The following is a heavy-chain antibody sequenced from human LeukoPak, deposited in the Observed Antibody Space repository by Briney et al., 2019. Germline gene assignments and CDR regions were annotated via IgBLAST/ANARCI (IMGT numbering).Heavy chain of an antibody. D-gene: IGHD3-9*01. CDR3: AKAFWSYDILTGQGG. CDR1: GFTFSSCA. Sequence: AGSLTLSCTASGFTFSSCAMTWVRQAPGKGLEGVSGISTGGDSTYYADSVRGRFTISRDNSKNTLYLQMNSLRAEDTAVYYCAKAFWSYDILTGQGGWGQGRMVTVSS. J-gene: IGHJ3*01. CDR2: ISTGGDST. V-gene: IGHV3-23*01.